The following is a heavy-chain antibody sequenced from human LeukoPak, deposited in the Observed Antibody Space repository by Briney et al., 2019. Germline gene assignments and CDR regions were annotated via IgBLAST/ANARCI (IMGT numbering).Heavy chain of an antibody. J-gene: IGHJ6*02. Sequence: SETLSLTCTVSGGSISSSSYYWGWIRQPPGKGLEWLGSIYYSGSTYYNPSLKSRVTISVDTSKNQFSLKLSSVTAADTAVYYCASGALWFGELYFGGLDVWGQGTTVTVSS. CDR3: ASGALWFGELYFGGLDV. CDR1: GGSISSSSYY. D-gene: IGHD3-10*01. V-gene: IGHV4-39*07. CDR2: IYYSGST.